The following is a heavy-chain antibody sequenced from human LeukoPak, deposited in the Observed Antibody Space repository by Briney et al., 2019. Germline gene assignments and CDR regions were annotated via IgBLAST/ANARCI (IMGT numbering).Heavy chain of an antibody. Sequence: GASVKVSCKASGYTFTSYDINWVRQATGQGLEWMGWMNPNSGNTGYAQKFQGRVTITRNTSISTAYMELSSLRSEDTAVYYCASLPQPGGNSDVAGGAWGQGTLVTVSS. D-gene: IGHD4-23*01. CDR3: ASLPQPGGNSDVAGGA. CDR2: MNPNSGNT. J-gene: IGHJ5*02. V-gene: IGHV1-8*03. CDR1: GYTFTSYD.